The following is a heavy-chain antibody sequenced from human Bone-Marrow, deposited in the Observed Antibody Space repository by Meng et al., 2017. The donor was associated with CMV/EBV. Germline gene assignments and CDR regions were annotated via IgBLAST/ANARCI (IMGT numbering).Heavy chain of an antibody. CDR3: ARGHDNGANFFMY. V-gene: IGHV3-49*04. CDR1: GFAFDDYA. Sequence: GESLKISCAASGFAFDDYAVHWVRQAPGEGLEWVGLLRSRAYGATTEFAASVKGRFTISRDNSKNTLYLQMSSLRAEDTAVYYCARGHDNGANFFMYWGQGTLVTVSS. J-gene: IGHJ4*02. D-gene: IGHD4/OR15-4a*01. CDR2: LRSRAYGATT.